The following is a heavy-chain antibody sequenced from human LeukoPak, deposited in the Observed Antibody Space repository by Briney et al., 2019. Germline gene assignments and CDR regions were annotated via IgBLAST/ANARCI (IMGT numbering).Heavy chain of an antibody. V-gene: IGHV3-74*01. CDR3: ARSSTVRGGLTED. J-gene: IGHJ4*02. D-gene: IGHD3-9*01. CDR1: GFTFSSYW. Sequence: GGSLRLSCAASGFTFSSYWMHWVRQAPGKGLVWVSRISIDGSSTNYADSVKGRFTISRDNAKNTLYLQMNSLRAEDTAVYCCARSSTVRGGLTEDWGQGTLVTVSS. CDR2: ISIDGSST.